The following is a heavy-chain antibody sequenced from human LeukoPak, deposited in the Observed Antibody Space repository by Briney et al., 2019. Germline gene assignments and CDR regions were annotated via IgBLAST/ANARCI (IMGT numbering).Heavy chain of an antibody. CDR3: ARVAVPGTYDY. Sequence: GGSLRLSCAASGFPFRSYAMHWVRQAPWKGLEYVSAITLDGISTYYANSVKGRFTISRDNSKNTLYLQMGSLRAEDMAVYYCARVAVPGTYDYWGQGTLVTVSS. CDR2: ITLDGIST. CDR1: GFPFRSYA. V-gene: IGHV3-64*01. J-gene: IGHJ4*02. D-gene: IGHD6-19*01.